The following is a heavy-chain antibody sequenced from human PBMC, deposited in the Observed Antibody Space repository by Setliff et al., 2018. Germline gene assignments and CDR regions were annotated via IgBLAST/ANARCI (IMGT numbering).Heavy chain of an antibody. CDR3: ARGRAPGGFNNWFDP. CDR2: LKYSGST. Sequence: GSLRLSCAASGFTFSSYSMNWVRQAPGKGLEWIGSLKYSGSTYYNPSLKSRVTISVDTSKKQFSLKLSSVTAADTAVYYCARGRAPGGFNNWFDPWGQGTLVTVSS. J-gene: IGHJ5*02. V-gene: IGHV4-39*07. D-gene: IGHD6-25*01. CDR1: GFTFSSYS.